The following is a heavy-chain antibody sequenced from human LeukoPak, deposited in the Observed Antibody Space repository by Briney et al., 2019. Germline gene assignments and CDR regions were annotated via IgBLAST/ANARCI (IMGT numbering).Heavy chain of an antibody. D-gene: IGHD3-3*01. CDR2: ISWNSGSI. Sequence: GGSLRLSCAASGFTFDDYAMHWVRQAPGKGLEWVSGISWNSGSIGYADSVKGRFTISRDNAKSSLYLQMNSLRAEDTALYYCAKGSGRYDFWSGYFNYYGMDVWGRGTTVTVSS. V-gene: IGHV3-9*01. CDR3: AKGSGRYDFWSGYFNYYGMDV. CDR1: GFTFDDYA. J-gene: IGHJ6*02.